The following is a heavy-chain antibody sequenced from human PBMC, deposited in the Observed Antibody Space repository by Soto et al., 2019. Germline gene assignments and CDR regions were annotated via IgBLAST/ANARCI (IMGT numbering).Heavy chain of an antibody. Sequence: EVQLEESGGALVQPGRSLRLSCAASGFTFDANAMYWVRQVLGKGLEWVSSISWNSGNTGYADSVKGRFTTSRDNAENSLYLQMNSLRPEDTALYYCVRSKGGYSYGTPFDYWGQGTLVTVSS. J-gene: IGHJ4*02. CDR2: ISWNSGNT. CDR3: VRSKGGYSYGTPFDY. V-gene: IGHV3-9*01. D-gene: IGHD5-18*01. CDR1: GFTFDANA.